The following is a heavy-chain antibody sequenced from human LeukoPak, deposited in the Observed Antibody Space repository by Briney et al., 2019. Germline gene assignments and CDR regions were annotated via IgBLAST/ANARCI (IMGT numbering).Heavy chain of an antibody. Sequence: SETLSLTCTVSGGSISSGGYYWSWIRQHPGKGLEWIGYIYYSGSTNYNPSLKSRVTISVDTSKNQFSLKLSSVTAADTAVYYCAREGYSSPYNWFDPWGQGTLVTVSS. CDR1: GGSISSGGYY. CDR3: AREGYSSPYNWFDP. V-gene: IGHV4-61*08. J-gene: IGHJ5*02. CDR2: IYYSGST. D-gene: IGHD6-13*01.